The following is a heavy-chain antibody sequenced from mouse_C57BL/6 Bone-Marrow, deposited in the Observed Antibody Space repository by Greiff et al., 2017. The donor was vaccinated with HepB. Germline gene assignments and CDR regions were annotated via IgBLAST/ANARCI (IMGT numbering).Heavy chain of an antibody. CDR3: ARLYYYGSNY. Sequence: EVQRVESGGDLVKPGGSLKLSCAASGFTFSSYGMSWVRQTPDKRLEWVATISSGGSYTYYPDSVKGRFTISRDNAKNTLYLQMSSLKSEDTAMYYCARLYYYGSNYWGQGTTLTVSS. J-gene: IGHJ2*01. V-gene: IGHV5-6*01. D-gene: IGHD1-1*01. CDR2: ISSGGSYT. CDR1: GFTFSSYG.